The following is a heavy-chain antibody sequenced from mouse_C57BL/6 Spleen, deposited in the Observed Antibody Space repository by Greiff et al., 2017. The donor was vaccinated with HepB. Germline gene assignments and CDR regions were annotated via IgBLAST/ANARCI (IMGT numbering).Heavy chain of an antibody. CDR1: GYSITSGYG. CDR3: ARTARIKY. J-gene: IGHJ2*01. V-gene: IGHV3-2*02. CDR2: ISYSSST. Sequence: VQLKESGPGLVKPSQSLSLTCTVTGYSITSGYGWNWIRQFPGNKLEWMGYISYSSSTNYNPSLNSRISITRDTSKNQFFLQLNSVTTEDTATYYCARTARIKYWGQGTTLTVSS. D-gene: IGHD1-2*01.